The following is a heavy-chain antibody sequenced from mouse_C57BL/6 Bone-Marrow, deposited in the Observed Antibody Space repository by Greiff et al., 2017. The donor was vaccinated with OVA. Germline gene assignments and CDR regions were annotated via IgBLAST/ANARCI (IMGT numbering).Heavy chain of an antibody. D-gene: IGHD2-5*01. J-gene: IGHJ3*01. CDR1: GFTFSNYW. Sequence: EVKVEESGGGLVQPGGSMKLSCGASGFTFSNYWMNWVRQSPEKGLEWVAQIRWKSENYATHYAESVKGRFTISRDDSKSSVYLQMHNLMSAVTVIYYCTDRYSNWFASWGHGTLVTVSA. V-gene: IGHV6-3*01. CDR2: IRWKSENYAT. CDR3: TDRYSNWFAS.